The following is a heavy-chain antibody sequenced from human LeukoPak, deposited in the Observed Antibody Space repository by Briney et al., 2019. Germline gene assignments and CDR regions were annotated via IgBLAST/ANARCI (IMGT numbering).Heavy chain of an antibody. CDR3: ARADPNTVINPFAFGI. CDR1: GASIGSPNW. V-gene: IGHV4-4*02. J-gene: IGHJ3*02. Sequence: SETLSLTCAVSGASIGSPNWWSWVRQPPGKGLEWIGNIYHSGTTDYTPSLKRRVTMSVDRSKNQFSLKLTSVTTADTAVYYCARADPNTVINPFAFGIWGRGTMVTVSS. CDR2: IYHSGTT. D-gene: IGHD4-23*01.